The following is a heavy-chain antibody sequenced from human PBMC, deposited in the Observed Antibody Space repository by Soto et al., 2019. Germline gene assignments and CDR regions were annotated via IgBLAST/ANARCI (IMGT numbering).Heavy chain of an antibody. J-gene: IGHJ3*02. CDR1: GFTVSSNY. V-gene: IGHV3-66*01. Sequence: GSLRLSCAASGFTVSSNYMSWVRQAPGKGLEWVSVIYSGGSTYYADSVKGRFTISRDNSKNTLYLQMNSLRAEDTAVYYCARDLITMVRGVITKSDAFDIWGQGTMVTVSS. CDR3: ARDLITMVRGVITKSDAFDI. D-gene: IGHD3-10*01. CDR2: IYSGGST.